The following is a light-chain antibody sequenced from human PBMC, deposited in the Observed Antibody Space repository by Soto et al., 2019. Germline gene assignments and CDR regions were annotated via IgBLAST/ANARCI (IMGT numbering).Light chain of an antibody. V-gene: IGLV1-40*01. CDR1: SANIGAGYD. Sequence: SVLTQPPSVSGAPGQRVTISCTGSSANIGAGYDVHGYQQLPGTAPKLLIYGNSNRPSGVPDRFSGSKSGTSASLALTGLQAEDEADYYCQSYDSSLSGWVFGGGTKLTVL. CDR2: GNS. J-gene: IGLJ3*02. CDR3: QSYDSSLSGWV.